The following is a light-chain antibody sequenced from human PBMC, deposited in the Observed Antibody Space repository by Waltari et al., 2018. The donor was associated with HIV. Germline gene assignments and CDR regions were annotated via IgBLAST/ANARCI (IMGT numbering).Light chain of an antibody. CDR1: LNINNH. V-gene: IGKV1-39*01. CDR2: GAS. J-gene: IGKJ4*01. Sequence: IQMTQSPLSLSASVGDRVTITCRASLNINNHLNWYQHKPGKAPNLLIYGASSLQSAAPSRFSGSASVTHFSLTISSLHPEDFATYYCQQTYITPFTFGEGTEVQI. CDR3: QQTYITPFT.